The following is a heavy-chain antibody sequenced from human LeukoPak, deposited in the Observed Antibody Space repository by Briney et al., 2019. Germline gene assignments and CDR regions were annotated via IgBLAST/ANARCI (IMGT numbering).Heavy chain of an antibody. D-gene: IGHD1-26*01. V-gene: IGHV3-23*01. CDR3: AKTRQSYSGNYYFDY. CDR1: GFTFSTYA. J-gene: IGHJ4*02. CDR2: ISGSGGGGST. Sequence: PGGSLRLSCATSGFTFSTYAMSWVRQAPGMGLEWVSFISGSGGGGSTYYADSVKGRFTISRDNSKNTLYLQMNSLRAEDTAVYYCAKTRQSYSGNYYFDYWGQGTLVTVSS.